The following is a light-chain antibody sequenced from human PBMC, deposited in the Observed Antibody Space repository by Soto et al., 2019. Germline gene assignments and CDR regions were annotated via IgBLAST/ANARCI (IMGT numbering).Light chain of an antibody. CDR2: DAS. V-gene: IGKV3-11*01. J-gene: IGKJ1*01. CDR1: ESLSSY. CDR3: QQLSNWPLT. Sequence: EIVLTQSPATLSLSPGERATLSCRATESLSSYLAWYQQKPGQAPRLLIYDASNRATGIPARFSGIGSGTDFTLTISSLEPEDFAIYYCQQLSNWPLTFGQGTNVDIK.